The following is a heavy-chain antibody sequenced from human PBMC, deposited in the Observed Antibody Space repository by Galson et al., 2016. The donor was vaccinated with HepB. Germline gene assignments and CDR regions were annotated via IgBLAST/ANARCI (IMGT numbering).Heavy chain of an antibody. D-gene: IGHD3-10*01. CDR1: GFTFSSYA. V-gene: IGHV3-23*01. CDR3: AKHREYYYGSGNFNWFDP. Sequence: SLRLSCAASGFTFSSYAMSWVRQAPGKGLKWVSSIGGGADTYYADSVKGRCIISRGKSKNTLYLQMNSLRAEDTAIYYCAKHREYYYGSGNFNWFDPWGQVTLVTVSS. CDR2: IGGGADT. J-gene: IGHJ5*02.